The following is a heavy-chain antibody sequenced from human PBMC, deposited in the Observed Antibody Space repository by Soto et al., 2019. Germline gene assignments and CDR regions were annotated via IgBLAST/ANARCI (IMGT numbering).Heavy chain of an antibody. V-gene: IGHV1-69*06. Sequence: QVQLVQSGAEVKKPGSSVRVSCKASGDSFNYYFIIWVRQAPGQGLEWMGGIIPIYGTSDYAQKFQGRVTITADNYTNTAYMELTSLRSADTAVYYCAGGNWNDDEGLEYWGQGTLVTVSS. CDR1: GDSFNYYF. CDR2: IIPIYGTS. J-gene: IGHJ4*02. CDR3: AGGNWNDDEGLEY. D-gene: IGHD1-1*01.